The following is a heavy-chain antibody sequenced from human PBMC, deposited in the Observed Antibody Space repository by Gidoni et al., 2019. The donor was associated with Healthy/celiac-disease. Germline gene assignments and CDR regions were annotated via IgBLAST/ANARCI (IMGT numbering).Heavy chain of an antibody. J-gene: IGHJ3*02. Sequence: EVQLVESGGGLVKPGGSLRLSCAASGFTFSNAWMSWVRQAPGKGLEWVGRIKSKTDGGTTDYAAPVKGRFTISRDDSKNTLYLQMNSLKTEDTAVYYCTISLWLSAFDIWGQGTMVTVSS. V-gene: IGHV3-15*01. D-gene: IGHD5-18*01. CDR1: GFTFSNAW. CDR3: TISLWLSAFDI. CDR2: IKSKTDGGTT.